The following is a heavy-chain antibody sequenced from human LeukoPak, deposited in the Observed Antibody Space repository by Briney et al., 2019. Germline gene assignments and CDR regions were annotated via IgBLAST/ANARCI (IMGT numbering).Heavy chain of an antibody. V-gene: IGHV4-59*12. CDR1: SDSISSYY. D-gene: IGHD3-22*01. Sequence: PSETLSLICTVSSDSISSYYWSWIRQPPGKGLEWIGYIYYSGSTSYNPSLKSRVTISVDTSKKQFSLKLSSVTAADTAVYYCASSSSGYYFDYWGQGTLVTVSS. CDR2: IYYSGST. J-gene: IGHJ4*02. CDR3: ASSSSGYYFDY.